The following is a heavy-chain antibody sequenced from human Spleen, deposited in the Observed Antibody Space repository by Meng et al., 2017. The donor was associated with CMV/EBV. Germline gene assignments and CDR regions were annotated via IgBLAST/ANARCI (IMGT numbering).Heavy chain of an antibody. CDR3: ARSHVPGSPGDLGGMDV. CDR2: INPNSGGT. CDR1: GYTFTGYY. V-gene: IGHV1-2*02. J-gene: IGHJ6*02. Sequence: ASVKVSCKASGYTFTGYYMHWVRQAPGQGLEWMGWINPNSGGTNYAQKFQGRVTMTRDTSISTAYMELSRLRSDDTAVYYCARSHVPGSPGDLGGMDVWGQRTTVTVSS. D-gene: IGHD3-10*01.